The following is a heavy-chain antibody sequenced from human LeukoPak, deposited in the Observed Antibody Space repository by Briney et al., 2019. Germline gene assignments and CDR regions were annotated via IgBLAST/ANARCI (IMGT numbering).Heavy chain of an antibody. CDR3: AKTVRFSSGLGYFNH. D-gene: IGHD6-19*01. CDR2: MSYDGSNK. V-gene: IGHV3-30-3*01. CDR1: GFIFSSHA. Sequence: GGSPRLSCAASGFIFSSHAMHWVRQAPGKGLEWVAVMSYDGSNKYSADSVKGRFIISRDNSKNTLYLQMNSLRAEDTAVYFCAKTVRFSSGLGYFNHWGQGALVTVSS. J-gene: IGHJ4*02.